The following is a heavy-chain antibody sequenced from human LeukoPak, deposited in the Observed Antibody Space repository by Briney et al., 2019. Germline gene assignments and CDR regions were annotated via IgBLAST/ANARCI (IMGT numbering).Heavy chain of an antibody. CDR1: GFTFSSYG. CDR3: ARGYYYDSSGYWAY. J-gene: IGHJ4*02. V-gene: IGHV3-33*01. CDR2: IWYDGSNK. D-gene: IGHD3-22*01. Sequence: GGSLRLSCAASGFTFSSYGMHWVRQAPGKGLEWVAVIWYDGSNKYYADSVKGRFTISRDNSKNTLYLQMNSLRAEDTAVYYCARGYYYDSSGYWAYWGQGTLVTVSS.